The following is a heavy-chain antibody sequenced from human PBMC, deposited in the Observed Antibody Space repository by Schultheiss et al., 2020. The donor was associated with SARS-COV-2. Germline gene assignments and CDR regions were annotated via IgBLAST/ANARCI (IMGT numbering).Heavy chain of an antibody. CDR1: GGSLNVFY. D-gene: IGHD4-11*01. J-gene: IGHJ6*02. CDR3: ARDSTLYSNYDFTDLNYGMDV. CDR2: AHYSGST. V-gene: IGHV4-59*01. Sequence: SETLSLTCNVSGGSLNVFYWGWIRQPPGQGLEWIGYAHYSGSTKYSSSFKSRVTIAVDTSKNHLSLKLSSVTAADTAVYYCARDSTLYSNYDFTDLNYGMDVWGQGTTVTVSS.